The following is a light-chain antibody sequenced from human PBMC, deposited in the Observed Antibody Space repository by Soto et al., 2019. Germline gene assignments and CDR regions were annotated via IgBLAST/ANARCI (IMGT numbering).Light chain of an antibody. CDR3: QTWGTGIPWV. V-gene: IGLV4-69*01. J-gene: IGLJ3*02. CDR1: SGHSRYA. Sequence: QPVLTQSPSASASLGASANLTCTLSSGHSRYAIAWHQQQPEKGPRYLMRLNSDGSHNKGDGIPDRFSGSTSGAERYLTSSSLQSEDEADYYCQTWGTGIPWVFGGGTKLTVL. CDR2: LNSDGSH.